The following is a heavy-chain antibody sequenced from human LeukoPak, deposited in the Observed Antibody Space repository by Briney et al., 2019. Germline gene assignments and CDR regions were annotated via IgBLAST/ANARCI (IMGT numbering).Heavy chain of an antibody. J-gene: IGHJ4*02. CDR2: IYYSGST. CDR3: ARSSRVLWFGELS. V-gene: IGHV4-59*01. Sequence: SETLSLTCTVSGGSISSYYWSWIRQPPGKGLDWIGYIYYSGSTNYNPSLKSRVTISVDTSKNQFSLKLSSVTAADTAVYYCARSSRVLWFGELSWGQGTLVTVSS. CDR1: GGSISSYY. D-gene: IGHD3-10*01.